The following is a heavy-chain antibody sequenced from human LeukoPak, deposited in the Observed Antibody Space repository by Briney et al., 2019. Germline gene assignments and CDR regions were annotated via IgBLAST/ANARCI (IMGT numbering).Heavy chain of an antibody. CDR1: GYTFTAYY. CDR2: INPNSGGT. Sequence: ASVKVSCEASGYTFTAYYIHWVRQAPGQGLEYMGRINPNSGGTNYAQKFQGRVTMTRDTSISTAYMELSLRSDDTAMYYCARDNSGWYFQHWGQGTLVTVSS. V-gene: IGHV1-2*06. J-gene: IGHJ1*01. CDR3: ARDNSGWYFQH. D-gene: IGHD6-19*01.